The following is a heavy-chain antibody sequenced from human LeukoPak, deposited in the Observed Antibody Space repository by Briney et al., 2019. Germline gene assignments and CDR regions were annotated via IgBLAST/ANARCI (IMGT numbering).Heavy chain of an antibody. J-gene: IGHJ4*02. V-gene: IGHV4-34*01. CDR3: ARGLSSRVGVFDY. CDR1: GGSISSGGYY. CDR2: INHSGST. Sequence: SETLSLTCAVSGGSISSGGYYWSWIRQPPGKGLEWIGEINHSGSTNYNPSLKSRVTISVDTSKNQFSLKLSSVTAADTAVYYCARGLSSRVGVFDYWGQGTLVTVSS. D-gene: IGHD6-13*01.